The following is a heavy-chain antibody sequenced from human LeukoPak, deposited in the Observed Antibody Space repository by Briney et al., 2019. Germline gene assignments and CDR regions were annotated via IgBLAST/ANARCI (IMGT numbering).Heavy chain of an antibody. J-gene: IGHJ6*03. CDR2: IYYSGST. Sequence: PSETLSLTCTVSGVSISSYYWSWIPQPPEKGLLWVGDIYYSGSTNYNRSLKSRVTISVDTSKNQFSLKLSSVTAADTAVYYCARVGEMMRDGYKTYYYYYYYMDVWGKGTTVTISS. CDR3: ARVGEMMRDGYKTYYYYYYYMDV. D-gene: IGHD5-24*01. V-gene: IGHV4-59*01. CDR1: GVSISSYY.